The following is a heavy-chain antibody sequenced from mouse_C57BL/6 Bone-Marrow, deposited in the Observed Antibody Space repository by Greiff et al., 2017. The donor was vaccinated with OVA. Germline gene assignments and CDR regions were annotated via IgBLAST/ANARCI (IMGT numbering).Heavy chain of an antibody. CDR3: VRNDEFAY. CDR2: IYPRSGNT. D-gene: IGHD2-12*01. Sequence: QVQLQQSGAELARPGASVKLSCQASGYTFTSYGISWVKQRTGQGLEWIGEIYPRSGNTYYNEKFKGKATLTADKSSSTAYMEHRSLTSEDSAVYVYVRNDEFAYWGQGTLVTVSA. CDR1: GYTFTSYG. V-gene: IGHV1-81*01. J-gene: IGHJ3*01.